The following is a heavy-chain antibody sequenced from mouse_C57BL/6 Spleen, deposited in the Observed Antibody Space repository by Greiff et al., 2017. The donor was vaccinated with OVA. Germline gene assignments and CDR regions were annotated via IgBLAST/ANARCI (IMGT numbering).Heavy chain of an antibody. CDR3: TRPHDY. CDR2: IDPETGGT. CDR1: GYTFTDYE. Sequence: QVHVKQSGAELVRPGASVTLSCKASGYTFTDYEMHWVKQTPVHGLEWIGAIDPETGGTAYNQKFKGKAILTADKSSSTAYMELRSLTSEDSAVYYCTRPHDYWGQGTTLTVSS. J-gene: IGHJ2*01. V-gene: IGHV1-15*01.